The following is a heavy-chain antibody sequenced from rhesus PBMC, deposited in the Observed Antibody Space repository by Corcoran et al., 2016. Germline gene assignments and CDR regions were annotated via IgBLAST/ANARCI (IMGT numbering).Heavy chain of an antibody. Sequence: EVQLVQSGAEVTKPGASVKISCKAAGYTFTHYSLHWVRQAPGKGLEWVGRIDPEDGETLHAQKFQDRVTITAYTSTDTAYMDLSSLTSEDTAVYYCATLTYDNGYFDLWGPGTPITISS. D-gene: IGHD3-40*01. J-gene: IGHJ2*01. CDR2: IDPEDGET. CDR1: GYTFTHYS. V-gene: IGHV1-111*02. CDR3: ATLTYDNGYFDL.